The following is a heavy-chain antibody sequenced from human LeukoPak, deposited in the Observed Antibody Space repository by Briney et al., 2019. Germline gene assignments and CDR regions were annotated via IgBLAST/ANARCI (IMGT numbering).Heavy chain of an antibody. J-gene: IGHJ5*02. Sequence: GSSVKVSCKASGGTFSSYAISWVRQAPGQGLEWIGRIIPIFGTANYAQKFQGRVTITTDESTSTAYMELSSLRSEDTAVYYCARTSARFRGNWFDPWGQGTLVTVSS. D-gene: IGHD3-3*01. V-gene: IGHV1-69*05. CDR2: IIPIFGTA. CDR3: ARTSARFRGNWFDP. CDR1: GGTFSSYA.